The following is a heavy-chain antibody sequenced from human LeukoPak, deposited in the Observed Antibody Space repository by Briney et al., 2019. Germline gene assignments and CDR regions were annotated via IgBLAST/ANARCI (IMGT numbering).Heavy chain of an antibody. CDR3: AKASYYDILTGYYGIDY. J-gene: IGHJ4*02. CDR2: ISGSGGST. Sequence: GGSLRLSCAASGFTFSSYGMSWVRQAPGKGLEWVSAISGSGGSTYYADSVKGRFTISRDNSKNTLYLQMNSLRAEDTAVYYCAKASYYDILTGYYGIDYWGQGTLVTVSS. V-gene: IGHV3-23*01. D-gene: IGHD3-9*01. CDR1: GFTFSSYG.